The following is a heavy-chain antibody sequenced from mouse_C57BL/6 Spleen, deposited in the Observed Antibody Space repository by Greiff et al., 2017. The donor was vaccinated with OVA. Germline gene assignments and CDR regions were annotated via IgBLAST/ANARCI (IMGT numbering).Heavy chain of an antibody. CDR3: ARREANGWFAY. D-gene: IGHD3-2*02. V-gene: IGHV1-42*01. CDR1: GYSFTGYY. CDR2: INPSTGGT. J-gene: IGHJ3*01. Sequence: EVQLQQSGPELVKPGASVKISCKASGYSFTGYYMNWVKQSPEKSLEWIGEINPSTGGTTYNQKFKAKATLTVDKSSSTAYMQLKSLTSEDSAVYYCARREANGWFAYWGQGTLVTVSA.